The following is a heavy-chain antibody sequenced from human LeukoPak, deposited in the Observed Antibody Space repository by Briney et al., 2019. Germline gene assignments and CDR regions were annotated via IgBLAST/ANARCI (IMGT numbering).Heavy chain of an antibody. CDR3: ARGIAAFGFDP. D-gene: IGHD6-25*01. CDR1: GGSISGGGYY. Sequence: SQTLSLTCTVSGGSISGGGYYWSWIRQHPGKCLEWIGYIYYSGSTYYNPSLKSRVTISVDTSKNQFSLKLSSVTAADTAVYYCARGIAAFGFDPWGQGTLVTVSS. CDR2: IYYSGST. J-gene: IGHJ5*02. V-gene: IGHV4-31*03.